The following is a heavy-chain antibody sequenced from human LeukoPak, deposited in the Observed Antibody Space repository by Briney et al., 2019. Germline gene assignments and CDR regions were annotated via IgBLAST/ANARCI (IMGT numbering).Heavy chain of an antibody. J-gene: IGHJ3*02. V-gene: IGHV3-11*04. CDR3: ARMTTVTSDAFDI. D-gene: IGHD4-17*01. CDR2: ISSSGSTI. Sequence: GGSLRLSCAASGFTFSDYYMSWIRQAPGKGLEWVSYISSSGSTIYYADSVKGRFTISRDNAKNSLYLQMNSLRAEDTAVYYCARMTTVTSDAFDIWGRGTMVTVSS. CDR1: GFTFSDYY.